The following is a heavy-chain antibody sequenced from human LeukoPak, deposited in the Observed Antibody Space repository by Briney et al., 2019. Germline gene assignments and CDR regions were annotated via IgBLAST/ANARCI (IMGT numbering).Heavy chain of an antibody. V-gene: IGHV3-30*02. CDR1: GFTFSSYG. CDR2: IGYDGSNK. CDR3: AKEIYYDSSAFFDY. Sequence: QPGGSLRLSCAASGFTFSSYGMHWVRQAPGKGLEWVAVIGYDGSNKYYADSVKGRFTISRDNSKNTLYLQMNSLRTEDTAVYFCAKEIYYDSSAFFDYWGQGTLVTVSA. D-gene: IGHD3-22*01. J-gene: IGHJ4*02.